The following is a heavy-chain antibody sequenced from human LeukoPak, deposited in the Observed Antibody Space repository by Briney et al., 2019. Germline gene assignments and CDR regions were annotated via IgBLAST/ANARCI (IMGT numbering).Heavy chain of an antibody. D-gene: IGHD3-3*01. CDR3: AREGGFFRPLDY. CDR1: GGSISSRSYY. Sequence: PSETLSLTCTVSGGSISSRSYYWGWIRQPPGKGLEWIGSICYSGSTYRNPSLKSRATIFVDTSKNQISLKLSSVTAADTAVYYCAREGGFFRPLDYSGQGTLVTVSS. V-gene: IGHV4-39*02. J-gene: IGHJ4*02. CDR2: ICYSGST.